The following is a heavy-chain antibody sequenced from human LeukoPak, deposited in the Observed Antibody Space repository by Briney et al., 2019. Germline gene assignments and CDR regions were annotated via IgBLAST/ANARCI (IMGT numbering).Heavy chain of an antibody. Sequence: GGSLRLSCAASGFTFGSYAMSWVRQAPGKGLEWVSDISGGGITCLADPVKGRFTISRDNSKNTLYLQMSSLRAEDTAVYYCAKGQVESGGYYYFDYWGQGALVTVSS. J-gene: IGHJ4*02. CDR3: AKGQVESGGYYYFDY. CDR2: ISGGGIT. V-gene: IGHV3-23*01. D-gene: IGHD3-22*01. CDR1: GFTFGSYA.